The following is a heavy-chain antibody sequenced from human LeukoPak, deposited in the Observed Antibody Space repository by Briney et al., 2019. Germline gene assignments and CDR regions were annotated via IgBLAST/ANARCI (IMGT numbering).Heavy chain of an antibody. D-gene: IGHD3-16*01. CDR1: GFTFSSYA. CDR3: ASQMGGYYYYYGMDV. J-gene: IGHJ6*02. Sequence: PGGSLRLSCAASGFTFSSYAMSRIRQPPGKGLEWIGEINHSGSTNYNPSLKSRVTISVDTSKNQFSLKLSSVTAADTAVYYCASQMGGYYYYYGMDVWGQGTTVTVSS. V-gene: IGHV4-34*01. CDR2: INHSGST.